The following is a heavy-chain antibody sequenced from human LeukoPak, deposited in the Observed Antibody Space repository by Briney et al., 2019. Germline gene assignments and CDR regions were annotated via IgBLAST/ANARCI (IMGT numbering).Heavy chain of an antibody. V-gene: IGHV4-4*02. Sequence: SETLSLTCAVAGGSVGSPKCWCWVRQPPGKGLEWIGEIYHSGSTNYNPSLKSRVTISIDRSKNQFSLKLTSVTAAGTAIYYCSRSGIGGVLDIWGRGTMVTVFS. CDR3: SRSGIGGVLDI. J-gene: IGHJ3*02. D-gene: IGHD3-16*01. CDR2: IYHSGST. CDR1: GGSVGSPKC.